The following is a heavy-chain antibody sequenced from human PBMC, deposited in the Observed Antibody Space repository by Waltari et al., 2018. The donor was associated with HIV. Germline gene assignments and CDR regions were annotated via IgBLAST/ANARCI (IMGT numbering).Heavy chain of an antibody. J-gene: IGHJ4*02. CDR3: ARTPYDTSGYCFDY. CDR2: VWYDGNNK. CDR1: GFIFSSYG. V-gene: IGHV3-33*01. D-gene: IGHD3-22*01. Sequence: QVQLVEAGGGVVQPGRSLRISCTASGFIFSSYGMHWVRQAPGKGLEWVEVVWYDGNNKYYADSGKGRFTISRDNSKNTLYLQMNNLRVEDTAVYYCARTPYDTSGYCFDYWGQGTLVTVSS.